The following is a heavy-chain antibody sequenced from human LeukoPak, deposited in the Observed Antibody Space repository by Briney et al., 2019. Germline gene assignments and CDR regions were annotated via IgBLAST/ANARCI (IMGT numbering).Heavy chain of an antibody. Sequence: GGSLRLSCVASGFSFSNYWMNWVRQAPGKGLEWVANIKEDGSEKYYVDSVKGRFTISRDNSKNTLYLQMNSLRAEDTAVYYCANTPDPYYYDSSGYGPPYFDYWGQGTLVTVSS. J-gene: IGHJ4*02. CDR2: IKEDGSEK. V-gene: IGHV3-7*01. CDR1: GFSFSNYW. D-gene: IGHD3-22*01. CDR3: ANTPDPYYYDSSGYGPPYFDY.